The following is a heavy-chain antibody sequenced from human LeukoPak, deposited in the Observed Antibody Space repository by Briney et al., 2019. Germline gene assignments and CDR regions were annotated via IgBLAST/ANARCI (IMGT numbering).Heavy chain of an antibody. CDR1: GYTFTSYA. CDR3: AIRDGYGDY. Sequence: GASVKVSCKASGYTFTSYAMHWVRQAPGQTLQWLGWINAANGYTKYSQEFQGRVTITRDTSASTAYMDLSSLRSEDMAVYYCAIRDGYGDYWGQGTLVTVSS. CDR2: INAANGYT. V-gene: IGHV1-3*03. J-gene: IGHJ4*02. D-gene: IGHD5-24*01.